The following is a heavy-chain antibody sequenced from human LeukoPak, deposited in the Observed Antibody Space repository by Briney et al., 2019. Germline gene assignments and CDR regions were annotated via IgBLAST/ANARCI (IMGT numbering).Heavy chain of an antibody. CDR1: GYSISSGYY. D-gene: IGHD6-19*01. CDR2: MYYSGST. CDR3: ASFRRSGWYYFEY. Sequence: SETLSLTCTVSGYSISSGYYWGWIRQPPGKGLGGMGSMYYSGSTFYDPSLKSRVTISVDTSTNQFSLKLSSVTAADTAVYYCASFRRSGWYYFEYWGQGTLVPVFS. J-gene: IGHJ4*02. V-gene: IGHV4-38-2*02.